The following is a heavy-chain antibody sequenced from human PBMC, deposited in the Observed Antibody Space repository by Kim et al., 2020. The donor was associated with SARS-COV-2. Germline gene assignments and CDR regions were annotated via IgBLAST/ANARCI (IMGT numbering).Heavy chain of an antibody. Sequence: GGSLRLSCAASGFTFSSYWMHWVRQAPGKGLVWVSRINSDGSSTSYADSVKGRFTISRDNAKNTLYLQMNSLRAEDTAVYYCARVFVWSGYFDYWGQGTLVTVSS. CDR2: INSDGSST. V-gene: IGHV3-74*01. J-gene: IGHJ4*02. CDR1: GFTFSSYW. CDR3: ARVFVWSGYFDY. D-gene: IGHD3-3*01.